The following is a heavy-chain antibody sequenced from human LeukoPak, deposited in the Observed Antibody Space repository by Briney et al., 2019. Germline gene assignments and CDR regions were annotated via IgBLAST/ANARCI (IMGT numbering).Heavy chain of an antibody. J-gene: IGHJ4*02. D-gene: IGHD5-24*01. CDR3: ARDDRWLQFNN. Sequence: GGSLRLSCVASGFTVSNSYMNWVRQAPGKGLEWVSGINWNGGSTGYADSVKGRFTISRDNAKNSLYLQINSLRAEDTAVYFCARDDRWLQFNNWGQGTLVTVSS. CDR2: INWNGGST. V-gene: IGHV3-20*04. CDR1: GFTVSNSY.